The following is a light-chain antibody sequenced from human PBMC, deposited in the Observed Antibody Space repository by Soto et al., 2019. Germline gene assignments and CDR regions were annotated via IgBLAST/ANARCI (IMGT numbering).Light chain of an antibody. CDR2: DVS. CDR3: GSYSSSSTLYV. CDR1: SSDVGGSNY. V-gene: IGLV2-14*03. Sequence: QSVLTQPASVSGSPGQSITISCTGTSSDVGGSNYVSWYQQHPGKAPKLMIYDVSNRPSGVSNRFSGSKSGNTASLTISGFQAEDEADYYCGSYSSSSTLYVFGTGTQLTVL. J-gene: IGLJ1*01.